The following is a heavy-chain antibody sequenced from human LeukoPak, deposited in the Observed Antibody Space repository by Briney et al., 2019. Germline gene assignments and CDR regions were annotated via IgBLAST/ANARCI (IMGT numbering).Heavy chain of an antibody. V-gene: IGHV4-39*01. D-gene: IGHD5-18*01. CDR1: GGSISSSSAY. J-gene: IGHJ4*02. Sequence: PSETLSLTCTVSGGSISSSSAYWGWIRQPPGKGLEWIGSIYYSKNTYYNPSLKSRVTISADTSKSQFSLTLGSVSATDTAVYYCVSPRGFSYGYFDYWGQGTLVTVSS. CDR2: IYYSKNT. CDR3: VSPRGFSYGYFDY.